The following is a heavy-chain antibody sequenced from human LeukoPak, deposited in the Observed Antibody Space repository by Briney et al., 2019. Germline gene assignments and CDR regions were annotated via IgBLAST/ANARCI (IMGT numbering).Heavy chain of an antibody. CDR3: AGSLRTDFDY. CDR2: ISYDGSNK. CDR1: GFTFSSYA. Sequence: PGRSLRLSCAASGFTFSSYAMHWVRQAPGKGLEWVAVISYDGSNKYYADSVKGRFTISRDNSKNTLYLQMNSLRAEDTAVYYCAGSLRTDFDYWGQGTLVTVSS. J-gene: IGHJ4*02. V-gene: IGHV3-30-3*01.